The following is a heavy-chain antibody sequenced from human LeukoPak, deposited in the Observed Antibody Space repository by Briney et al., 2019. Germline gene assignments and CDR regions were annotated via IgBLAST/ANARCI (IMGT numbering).Heavy chain of an antibody. J-gene: IGHJ4*02. Sequence: PGGSLRLSCAASGLTFSSCAMRWVRQAPGKGLEWVLTVSDSGSGTSYADSVKGRFTISRDNSKNTLYLQMNSLRAEDSAVYYCARGCAYYFDSWGQGTLVTVSS. CDR2: VSDSGSGT. V-gene: IGHV3-23*01. CDR1: GLTFSSCA. CDR3: ARGCAYYFDS.